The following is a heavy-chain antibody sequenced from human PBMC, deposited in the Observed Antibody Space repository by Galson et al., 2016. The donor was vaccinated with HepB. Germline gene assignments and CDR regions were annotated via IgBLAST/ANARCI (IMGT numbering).Heavy chain of an antibody. CDR3: ASSTTPDHYYGMDV. CDR1: GFTFSGST. CDR2: VRGKTNSYST. Sequence: SLRLSCVASGFTFSGSTIHWVRQASGKGLEWVGRVRGKTNSYSTAYTASVNGRFTISRDDSKDTAYLQMNSLKTEDTAVYYCASSTTPDHYYGMDVWGQGTTVTVSS. V-gene: IGHV3-73*01. D-gene: IGHD4-11*01. J-gene: IGHJ6*02.